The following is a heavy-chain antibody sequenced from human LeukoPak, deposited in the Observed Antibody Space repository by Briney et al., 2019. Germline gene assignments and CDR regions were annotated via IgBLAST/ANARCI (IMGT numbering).Heavy chain of an antibody. CDR2: IYYTGST. V-gene: IGHV4-59*01. Sequence: SETLSLTCGVSGGAITNYYWNWIRQAPGKGLEWLGYIYYTGSTTYNPSVKSRITISLDTSKKQISLKLRSVTAADTAVYYCARLRGDDSSGYYEWSSLDAFDIWGQGTMVTVSS. J-gene: IGHJ3*02. CDR3: ARLRGDDSSGYYEWSSLDAFDI. CDR1: GGAITNYY. D-gene: IGHD3-22*01.